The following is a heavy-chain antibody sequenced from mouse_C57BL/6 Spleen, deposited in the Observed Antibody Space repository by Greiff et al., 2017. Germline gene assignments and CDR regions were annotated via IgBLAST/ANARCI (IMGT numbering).Heavy chain of an antibody. D-gene: IGHD1-1*01. CDR1: GYTFTSYG. V-gene: IGHV1-81*01. CDR3: ARSGVVARGYAMDY. J-gene: IGHJ4*01. CDR2: IYPRSGNT. Sequence: QVQLKESGAELARPGASVKLSCKASGYTFTSYGISWVKQRTGQGLEWIGEIYPRSGNTYYNEKFKGKATLTADKSSSTAYMELRSLTSEDSAVYFCARSGVVARGYAMDYWGQGTSVTVSS.